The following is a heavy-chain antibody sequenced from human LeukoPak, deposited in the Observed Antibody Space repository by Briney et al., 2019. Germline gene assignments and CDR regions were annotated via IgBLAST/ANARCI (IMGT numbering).Heavy chain of an antibody. CDR3: ARDLHSGTFDY. J-gene: IGHJ4*02. CDR1: GGSISSYY. D-gene: IGHD3-10*01. CDR2: IYYSGST. V-gene: IGHV4-59*01. Sequence: SETLSLTCTVSGGSISSYYWSWIRQPPGKGLEWIGYIYYSGSTNYSPSLKSRVTISVDTSKNQFSLKLSSVTAADTAVYYCARDLHSGTFDYWGQGTLVTVSS.